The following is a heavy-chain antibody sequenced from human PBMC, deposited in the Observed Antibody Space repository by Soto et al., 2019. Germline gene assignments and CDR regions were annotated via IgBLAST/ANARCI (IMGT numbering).Heavy chain of an antibody. J-gene: IGHJ4*02. V-gene: IGHV1-18*01. Sequence: TFTNFGISWVRQAPGQGLEWMGWISAYNGNTNYAQNFQGRVTMTTDTSTSTAYMELRSLRSDDTAVYYCARGGTPIDNWGQGTLVTVSS. CDR3: ARGGTPIDN. D-gene: IGHD3-16*01. CDR2: ISAYNGNT. CDR1: TFTNFG.